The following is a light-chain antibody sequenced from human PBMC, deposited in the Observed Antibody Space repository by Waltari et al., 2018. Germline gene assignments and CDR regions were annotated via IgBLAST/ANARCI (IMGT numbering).Light chain of an antibody. Sequence: EIVLTQSPGTLSLSPGETATLSCRASQSVSMALVWYQQKPGQAPRLLIYDASRRAPGIPDRFSGSGSGTDFSLTISRLEPEDFAVYYCQKYERLPATFGQGTKVEIK. J-gene: IGKJ1*01. V-gene: IGKV3-20*01. CDR1: QSVSMA. CDR2: DAS. CDR3: QKYERLPAT.